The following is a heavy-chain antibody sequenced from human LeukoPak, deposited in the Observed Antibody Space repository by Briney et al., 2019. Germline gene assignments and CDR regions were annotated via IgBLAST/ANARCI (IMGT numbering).Heavy chain of an antibody. J-gene: IGHJ5*02. CDR3: AKGDYYDSSGFNWFDP. CDR1: GFTFSSYS. Sequence: PGGSLRLSCAASGFTFSSYSMNWVRQAPGKGLEWVSSISSSSSYIYYADSVKGRFTISRDNAKNSLYLQMNSLRAEDTAVYYCAKGDYYDSSGFNWFDPWGQGTLVTVSS. CDR2: ISSSSSYI. V-gene: IGHV3-21*01. D-gene: IGHD3-22*01.